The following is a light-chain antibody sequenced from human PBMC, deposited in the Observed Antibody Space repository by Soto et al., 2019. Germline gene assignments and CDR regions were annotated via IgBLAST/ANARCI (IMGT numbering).Light chain of an antibody. CDR3: QQRSNWVFT. J-gene: IGKJ3*01. Sequence: EIVLTQSPATLSLSPGERATLSCRASQSVSSYLAWYQQNPGQAPRLLIYDASNSATGIPSRFSGSGSGTDFTLTISSLEPEDFAVYYCQQRSNWVFTFGPGTKVDIK. CDR1: QSVSSY. V-gene: IGKV3-11*01. CDR2: DAS.